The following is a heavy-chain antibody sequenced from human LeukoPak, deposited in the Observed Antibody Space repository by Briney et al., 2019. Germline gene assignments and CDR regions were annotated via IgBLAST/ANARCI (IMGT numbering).Heavy chain of an antibody. Sequence: GGSLRLSCAASGFTFSSYSMNWVRQAPGKGLEWVSSISSSSSYTYYADSVKGRFTISRDNARNSLYLQMNSLRAEDTAVYYCARDPGYCSGGSCYYAFDIWGQGTMVTVSS. CDR1: GFTFSSYS. CDR2: ISSSSSYT. J-gene: IGHJ3*02. V-gene: IGHV3-21*01. D-gene: IGHD2-15*01. CDR3: ARDPGYCSGGSCYYAFDI.